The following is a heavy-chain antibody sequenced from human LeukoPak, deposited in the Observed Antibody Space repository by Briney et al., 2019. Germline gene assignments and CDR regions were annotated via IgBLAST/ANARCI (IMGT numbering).Heavy chain of an antibody. V-gene: IGHV3-74*01. CDR1: GFTFSNYW. J-gene: IGHJ4*02. CDR3: ARASLYDNSAYYLDY. Sequence: GGSLRLSCAASGFTFSNYWMHWVRQTPGKGLVWVSRINSDASVTTYADSVKGRFTISRDNAKNTLYLQMNSLRAEDTAVYYCARASLYDNSAYYLDYWGQGTLVTVSS. D-gene: IGHD3-22*01. CDR2: INSDASVT.